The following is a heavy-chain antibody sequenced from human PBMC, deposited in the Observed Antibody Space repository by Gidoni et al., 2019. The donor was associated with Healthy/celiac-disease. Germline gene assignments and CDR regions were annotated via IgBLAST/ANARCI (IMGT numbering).Heavy chain of an antibody. CDR1: GFTFSSYG. J-gene: IGHJ6*03. CDR2: ISYDGSNK. D-gene: IGHD3-3*01. V-gene: IGHV3-30*18. CDR3: AKDWGPRGVEWHSRHYFDYYMDV. Sequence: QVQLVESGGGVVQPGRSLSFSCAASGFTFSSYGMPWVRQAPGKGLEWVAVISYDGSNKYYADSVKGRFTISRDNSKNTLYLQMNSLRAEDTAVYYCAKDWGPRGVEWHSRHYFDYYMDVWGKGTTVTVSS.